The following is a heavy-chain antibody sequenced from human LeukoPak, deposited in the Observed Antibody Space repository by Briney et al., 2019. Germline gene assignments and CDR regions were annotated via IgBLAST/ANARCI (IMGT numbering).Heavy chain of an antibody. CDR3: ASGGNSGSYNLL. Sequence: SETLSLTCTVSGGSMSNYYWHWVRQPAGKGLEWIGRIYFSGTTNYNPSLKSRVTMSVDMSKNQFSLNLSSVTAADTAVYYCASGGNSGSYNLLWGQGTLVTVSS. CDR1: GGSMSNYY. D-gene: IGHD3-10*01. J-gene: IGHJ4*02. V-gene: IGHV4-4*07. CDR2: IYFSGTT.